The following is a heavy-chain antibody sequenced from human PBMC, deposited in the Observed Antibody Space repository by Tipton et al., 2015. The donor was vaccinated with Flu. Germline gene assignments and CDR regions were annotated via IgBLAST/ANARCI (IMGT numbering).Heavy chain of an antibody. V-gene: IGHV3-53*01. CDR1: GFSVTNNY. Sequence: SLRLSCAASGFSVTNNYVTWVRQAPGKGLEWVSVIYTAGRTKSADSLRDRLTVSRDISKNMVYLQMNNLRVDDTAMDYCARDMGRGYGEWDSWGQGTLVTVSS. CDR3: ARDMGRGYGEWDS. D-gene: IGHD3-10*01. J-gene: IGHJ5*01. CDR2: IYTAGRT.